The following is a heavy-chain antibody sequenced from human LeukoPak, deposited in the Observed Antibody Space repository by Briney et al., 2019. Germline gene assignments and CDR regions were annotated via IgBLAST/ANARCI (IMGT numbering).Heavy chain of an antibody. CDR3: ARDGGAAYGLDY. J-gene: IGHJ4*02. V-gene: IGHV1-18*01. CDR1: GYTFTSYG. CDR2: ISPDLGKT. Sequence: ASVTVSCKASGYTFTSYGISWVRQAPGQGVEWMGWISPDLGKTNYAQKVQGRVTITTETFTSTAYMEVTSLTSDDTGAYYCARDGGAAYGLDYWGRGTLVTVSS. D-gene: IGHD2-15*01.